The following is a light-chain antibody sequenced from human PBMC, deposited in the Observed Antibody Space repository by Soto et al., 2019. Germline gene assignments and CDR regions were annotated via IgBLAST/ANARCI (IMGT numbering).Light chain of an antibody. CDR2: DVS. CDR1: SSDVGGYDY. J-gene: IGLJ1*01. CDR3: SSNTSSSTYV. Sequence: QSALTQPASVSGSPGQSIAISCTGTSSDVGGYDYVSWYQQHPGKAPNLMIYDVSNRPSGVSNRFSGSKSDNTASLTISGLQAEDEADYYCSSNTSSSTYVFGTGTKVTVL. V-gene: IGLV2-14*01.